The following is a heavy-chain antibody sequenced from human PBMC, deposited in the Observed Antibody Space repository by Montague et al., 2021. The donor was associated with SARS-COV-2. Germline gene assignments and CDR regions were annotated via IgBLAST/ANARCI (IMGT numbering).Heavy chain of an antibody. D-gene: IGHD5-24*01. J-gene: IGHJ2*01. CDR3: ARDGYNAHQNYWYFDL. CDR1: GGSISTYY. CDR2: IYYSGSN. V-gene: IGHV4-59*12. Sequence: SETLSLTCTVSGGSISTYYWSWIRQPPGKGLEWIGYIYYSGSNNYSPSLKSRVTISVDTSKNQFSLKLSPVTAADTAGYYCARDGYNAHQNYWYFDLWGRGTLVTVAS.